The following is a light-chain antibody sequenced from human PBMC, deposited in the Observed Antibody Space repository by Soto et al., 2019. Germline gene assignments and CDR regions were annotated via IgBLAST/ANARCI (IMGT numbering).Light chain of an antibody. CDR1: QGISTY. V-gene: IGKV1-39*01. J-gene: IGKJ1*01. CDR3: QQSYSTTWT. CDR2: AAS. Sequence: DIQMTQSPSSLSASVGDRVTITCRASQGISTYLNWYQQKPGKAPKLLISAASSLQSGVPSRFSGSGSETDFTLTISSLQPEDFATYSCQQSYSTTWTFGQGTKVESK.